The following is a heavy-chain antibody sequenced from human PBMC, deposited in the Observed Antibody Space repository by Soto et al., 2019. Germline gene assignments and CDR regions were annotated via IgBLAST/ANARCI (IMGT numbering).Heavy chain of an antibody. CDR1: GGSISSYY. J-gene: IGHJ6*02. D-gene: IGHD3-10*02. CDR2: IYYSGST. Sequence: SETLSLTCTVSGGSISSYYWSWIRQPPGKGLEWIGYIYYSGSTNYNPSLKSRVTKSVDTSKNQFSLKLSSVTAADTAVYYCARDPPYDRDRMDAWGQGTTVTVSS. V-gene: IGHV4-59*01. CDR3: ARDPPYDRDRMDA.